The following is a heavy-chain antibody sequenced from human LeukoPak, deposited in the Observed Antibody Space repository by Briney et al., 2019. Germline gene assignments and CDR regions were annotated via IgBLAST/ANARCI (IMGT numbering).Heavy chain of an antibody. CDR3: AKGVYYMDV. Sequence: GGSLRLSCAASGFTFGSYAMNWVRQAPGKGLEWVSAVSGTGYTTYYADSVKGRFTISRDNSKNTLYVQTNSLRAEDTAVYYCAKGVYYMDVWGKGTTITVSS. CDR1: GFTFGSYA. V-gene: IGHV3-23*01. CDR2: VSGTGYTT. J-gene: IGHJ6*03.